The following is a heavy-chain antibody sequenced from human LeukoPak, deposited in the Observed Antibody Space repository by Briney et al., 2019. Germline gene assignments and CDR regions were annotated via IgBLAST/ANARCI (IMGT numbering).Heavy chain of an antibody. CDR1: GFTFSDFY. J-gene: IGHJ4*02. Sequence: GESLRLSCTASGFTFSDFYMSWIRQAPGKGLEWVSYISSSGNAIYSADSVKGRFTIPRDNAKNSLYLQMNSLRAEDTAVYYCARDLRRLTYFDFWGQGTLVTVS. D-gene: IGHD6-25*01. CDR2: ISSSGNAI. V-gene: IGHV3-11*01. CDR3: ARDLRRLTYFDF.